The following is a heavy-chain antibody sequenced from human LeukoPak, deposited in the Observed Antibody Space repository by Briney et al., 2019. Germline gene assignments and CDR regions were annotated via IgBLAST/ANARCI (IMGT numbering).Heavy chain of an antibody. CDR2: ISYDGSNK. CDR3: ARDRHGMAV. Sequence: GKSLRLSCAASGFTFSGYPIHWVRQAPGKGLEWVAVISYDGSNKYYADSVKGRFTISRDNSKNTLYLQMNSLRVEDTAVYYCARDRHGMAVWGQGTTVVVSS. J-gene: IGHJ6*02. CDR1: GFTFSGYP. V-gene: IGHV3-30-3*01.